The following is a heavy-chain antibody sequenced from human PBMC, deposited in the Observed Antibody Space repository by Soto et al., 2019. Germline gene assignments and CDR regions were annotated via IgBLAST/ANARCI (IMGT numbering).Heavy chain of an antibody. CDR2: IYYTGST. Sequence: QVQLQESGPGVVKPSQTLSLTCTVSGGSFSSGDYYWSWVRQPPGKGLEWIGYIYYTGSTFNNPSLKSRVSISIDTSKTQFSLKLSSVTAADTAVYYCARIHFGDEPSYYYYDMDVWGQGTTVTVSS. J-gene: IGHJ6*02. CDR3: ARIHFGDEPSYYYYDMDV. V-gene: IGHV4-30-4*01. CDR1: GGSFSSGDYY. D-gene: IGHD4-17*01.